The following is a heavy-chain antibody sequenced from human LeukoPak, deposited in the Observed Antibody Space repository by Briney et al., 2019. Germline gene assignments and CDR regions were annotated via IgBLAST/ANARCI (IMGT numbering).Heavy chain of an antibody. CDR3: ARVPVASDGTCFDS. V-gene: IGHV3-48*04. Sequence: PGGSLRLSCAASGFTFSSNNMNWVRQAPGKGREGVSYISSSSDMIYYADSVKGRFTISRDNAKNSLSLQMNSLRAEDTAVYYCARVPVASDGTCFDSWGQGTLVIVSS. D-gene: IGHD6-13*01. J-gene: IGHJ4*02. CDR1: GFTFSSNN. CDR2: ISSSSDMI.